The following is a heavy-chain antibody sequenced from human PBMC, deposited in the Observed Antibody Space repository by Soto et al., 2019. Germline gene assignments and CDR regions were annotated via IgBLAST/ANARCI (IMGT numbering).Heavy chain of an antibody. J-gene: IGHJ4*02. CDR3: ARESGDLTSNFDY. D-gene: IGHD3-10*01. Sequence: GGSLRLSCAASGFTFSIYAMSWVRQAPGKGLEWVSGIGGGNDDTYYADSVKGRFTISRDNTKNSVYLEMNSLSAEDTALYYCARESGDLTSNFDYWGQGTLVTVSS. CDR1: GFTFSIYA. CDR2: IGGGNDDT. V-gene: IGHV3-21*01.